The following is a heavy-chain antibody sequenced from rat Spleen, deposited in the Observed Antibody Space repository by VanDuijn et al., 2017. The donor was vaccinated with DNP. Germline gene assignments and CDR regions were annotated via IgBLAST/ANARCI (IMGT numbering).Heavy chain of an antibody. CDR3: ARSPWDGYNYFDY. Sequence: QVQLKESGPGLVQPSQTLSLTCTVAGFSLTNYNVHWVRQPPGKGLEWMGVIWNTGGTQYNSVLKSRLIISKDTTKSQVFLKMNSLQTEDTATYSCARSPWDGYNYFDYWGQGVMVTVSS. J-gene: IGHJ2*01. V-gene: IGHV2-41*01. CDR2: IWNTGGT. CDR1: GFSLTNYN. D-gene: IGHD1-6*01.